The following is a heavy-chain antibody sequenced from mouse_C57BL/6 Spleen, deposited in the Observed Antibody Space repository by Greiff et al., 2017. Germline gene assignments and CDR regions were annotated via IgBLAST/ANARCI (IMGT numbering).Heavy chain of an antibody. J-gene: IGHJ2*01. CDR2: ISYDGSN. V-gene: IGHV3-6*01. Sequence: EVQLQESGPGLVKPSQSLSLTCSVTGYSITSGYYWNWIRQFPGNKLEWMGYISYDGSNNYNPSLKNRISITRDTSKNQFFLKLNSVTTEDTATYYCARRGYGNYVFYWGQGTTLTVSS. D-gene: IGHD2-1*01. CDR3: ARRGYGNYVFY. CDR1: GYSITSGYY.